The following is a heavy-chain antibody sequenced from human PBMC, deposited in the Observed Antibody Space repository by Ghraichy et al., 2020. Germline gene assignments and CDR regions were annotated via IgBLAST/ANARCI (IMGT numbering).Heavy chain of an antibody. CDR3: QRETKGSSRWD. CDR1: GGSISNSTYC. V-gene: IGHV4-39*02. CDR2: ICYPVRT. Sequence: SETLSLTCTVSGGSISNSTYCWGWTRQPPGKGLEWIGSICYPVRTYYKPSLKSRLTISVDTSKNQFSLKVTSVSAADTAVYYCQRETKGSSRWDWGQGTLVTVSP. J-gene: IGHJ4*02. D-gene: IGHD6-19*01.